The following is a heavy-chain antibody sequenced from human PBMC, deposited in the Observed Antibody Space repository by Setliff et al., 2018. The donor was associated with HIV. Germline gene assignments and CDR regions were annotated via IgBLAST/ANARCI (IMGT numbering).Heavy chain of an antibody. CDR2: ISSSGTT. CDR3: ARDPYCSGDGCFRYYQH. Sequence: PSETMSLTCTVSNVSINSYYWSWIRQPAGRALEWIGRISSSGTTNYNPSLKSRVKMSIDTSKNQFSLKLSSVTAADTAVHFCARDPYCSGDGCFRYYQHWGRGTLVTVSS. V-gene: IGHV4-4*07. J-gene: IGHJ1*01. D-gene: IGHD2-15*01. CDR1: NVSINSYY.